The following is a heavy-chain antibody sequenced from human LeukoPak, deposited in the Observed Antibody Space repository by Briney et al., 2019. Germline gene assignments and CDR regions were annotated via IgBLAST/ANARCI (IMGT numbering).Heavy chain of an antibody. CDR1: GDSISNYY. J-gene: IGHJ4*02. CDR3: AREYSSGYYQYFDY. D-gene: IGHD3-22*01. V-gene: IGHV4-59*01. CDR2: IHYSGST. Sequence: SETLSLTCTVSGDSISNYYWNWIRQSPGKGLDWIGYIHYSGSTKYNPSLKSRVTISVDSSKKQFSLKLNSVTAADTAVYFCAREYSSGYYQYFDYWGQGTLVTVSS.